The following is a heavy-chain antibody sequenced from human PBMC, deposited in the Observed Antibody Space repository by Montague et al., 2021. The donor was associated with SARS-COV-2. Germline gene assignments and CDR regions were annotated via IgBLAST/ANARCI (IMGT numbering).Heavy chain of an antibody. D-gene: IGHD3-22*01. Sequence: SETLSLTCAVYGGSISTYTWSWTWQPPGKGLEWIGYVYYSGSINYNSSFKSRVTLSIETSKTKISLTLSSVTAADPAVYFCACGTRYYYDSTYYFDPWGWGTLVTVSS. V-gene: IGHV4-59*13. CDR1: GGSISTYT. J-gene: IGHJ2*01. CDR2: VYYSGSI. CDR3: ACGTRYYYDSTYYFDP.